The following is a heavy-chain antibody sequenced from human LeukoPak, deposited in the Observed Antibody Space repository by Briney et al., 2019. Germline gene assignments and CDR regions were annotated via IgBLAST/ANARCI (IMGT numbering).Heavy chain of an antibody. CDR1: GFTFSNYA. J-gene: IGHJ4*02. CDR3: SKGRTVTGTLALDY. V-gene: IGHV3-23*01. Sequence: GGSLRLSCAASGFTFSNYAMTWVRQAPGKGLEWVSAISGTSDSTYYADSVRGRFTISRDNSKNTLYLQVNSLRAEDTAIYYCSKGRTVTGTLALDYWGQGTLVTVSS. D-gene: IGHD6-19*01. CDR2: ISGTSDST.